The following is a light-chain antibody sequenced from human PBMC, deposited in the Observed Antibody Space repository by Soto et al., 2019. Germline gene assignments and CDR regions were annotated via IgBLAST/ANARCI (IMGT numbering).Light chain of an antibody. CDR2: LGS. J-gene: IGKJ4*01. V-gene: IGKV2-28*01. CDR3: MQVLQNPLT. CDR1: QSLLHSNGNTY. Sequence: DIVVTQSPHSLPVTPGEPASISCRSSQSLLHSNGNTYLAWYLQKPGQSPQLLIYLGSNRASGVPDRFSGSGSGTDYTLRISRVDAEDVGVYYCMQVLQNPLTFGGGTKVEI.